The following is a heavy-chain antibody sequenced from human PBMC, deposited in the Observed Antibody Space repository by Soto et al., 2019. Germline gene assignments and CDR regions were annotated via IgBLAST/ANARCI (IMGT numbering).Heavy chain of an antibody. V-gene: IGHV1-24*01. CDR1: GYTLTELS. J-gene: IGHJ5*02. CDR3: ATVYVVRYDWPLGWFDP. Sequence: ASVKVSCKVSGYTLTELSMHWVRQAPGKGFEWMGGFDPEDGETIYAQKFQGRVTMTEDTSTDTAYMELSSLRSEDTAVYYCATVYVVRYDWPLGWFDPWGQGTLVTVSS. D-gene: IGHD3-3*01. CDR2: FDPEDGET.